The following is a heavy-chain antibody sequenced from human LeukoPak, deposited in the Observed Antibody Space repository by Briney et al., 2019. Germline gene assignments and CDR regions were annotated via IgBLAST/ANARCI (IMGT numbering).Heavy chain of an antibody. Sequence: SETLSLTCAVSGGSINSHYWSWIRRPPGKGLEWIGDIYYTGRNNYNPSLKSRVTISLDTSKNHLPLNLTSVLAADTAIYYCVRRDPGWNYFDYWGQGILVTVSS. D-gene: IGHD6-19*01. V-gene: IGHV4-59*08. CDR1: GGSINSHY. J-gene: IGHJ4*02. CDR3: VRRDPGWNYFDY. CDR2: IYYTGRN.